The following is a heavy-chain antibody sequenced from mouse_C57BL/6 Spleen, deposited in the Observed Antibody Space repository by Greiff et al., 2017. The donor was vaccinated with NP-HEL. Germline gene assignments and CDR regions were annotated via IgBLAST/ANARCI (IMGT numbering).Heavy chain of an antibody. CDR2: IRNKANGYTT. CDR1: GFTFTDYY. CDR3: ASLLSRGAMDY. J-gene: IGHJ4*01. Sequence: EVMLVESGGGLVQPGGSLSLSCAASGFTFTDYYMSWVRQPPGKALEWLGFIRNKANGYTTEYSASVKGRFTISRDNSQSILYLQMNALRAEDSATYYCASLLSRGAMDYWGQGTSVTVSS. V-gene: IGHV7-3*01. D-gene: IGHD2-10*01.